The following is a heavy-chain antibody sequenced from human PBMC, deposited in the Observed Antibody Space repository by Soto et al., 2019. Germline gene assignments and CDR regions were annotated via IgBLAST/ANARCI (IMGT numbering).Heavy chain of an antibody. CDR1: GFTFSSYA. D-gene: IGHD3-3*01. Sequence: EVQLLESGGGLVQPGGSLRLSCAASGFTFSSYAMSWVRQAPGKGLVWVSAISGSGGSTYYADSVKGRFTISRDNSKNTLYLQMNSLRAEDTAVYYCAKSRFLEWFLWVNWGQGTLVTVSS. J-gene: IGHJ4*02. V-gene: IGHV3-23*01. CDR2: ISGSGGST. CDR3: AKSRFLEWFLWVN.